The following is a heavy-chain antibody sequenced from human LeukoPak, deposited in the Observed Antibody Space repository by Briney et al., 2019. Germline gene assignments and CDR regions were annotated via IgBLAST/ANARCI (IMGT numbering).Heavy chain of an antibody. CDR3: TTDFTGAVAVFDY. CDR2: IKSKTDGGTT. CDR1: GFTFSSYA. Sequence: GGSLRLSCAVSGFTFSSYAMSWVRQAPGKGLEWVGRIKSKTDGGTTDYAAPVKGRFTISRDDSKNTLYLQMNSLKTEDTAVYYCTTDFTGAVAVFDYWGQGTLVTVSS. D-gene: IGHD6-19*01. V-gene: IGHV3-15*01. J-gene: IGHJ4*02.